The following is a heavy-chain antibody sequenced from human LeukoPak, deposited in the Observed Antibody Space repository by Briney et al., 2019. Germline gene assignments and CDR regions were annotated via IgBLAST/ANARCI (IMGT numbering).Heavy chain of an antibody. Sequence: SETLSLTCTVSGGSISSSSYYWGWIRQPPGKGLEWIGEINHSGSTNYNPSLKSRVTISVDTSKNQFSLKLSSVTAADTAVYYCARGGGTRVVVPAACFDYWGQGTLVTVSS. J-gene: IGHJ4*02. CDR3: ARGGGTRVVVPAACFDY. CDR1: GGSISSSSYY. V-gene: IGHV4-39*07. D-gene: IGHD2-2*01. CDR2: INHSGST.